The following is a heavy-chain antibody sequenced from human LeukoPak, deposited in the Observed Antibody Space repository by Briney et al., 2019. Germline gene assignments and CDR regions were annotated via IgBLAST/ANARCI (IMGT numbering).Heavy chain of an antibody. CDR3: AKGTHLCDY. CDR1: VFTFSSYA. D-gene: IGHD2-21*01. J-gene: IGHJ4*02. CDR2: ISGSGGST. Sequence: PGGSLRLSCAPSVFTFSSYAMSWVRQAPGKGLEWVSAISGSGGSTYYADSVKGRFTISRNNSKNTLYLQMNSLRAGDTAVYYCAKGTHLCDYWGQGTLVTVSS. V-gene: IGHV3-23*01.